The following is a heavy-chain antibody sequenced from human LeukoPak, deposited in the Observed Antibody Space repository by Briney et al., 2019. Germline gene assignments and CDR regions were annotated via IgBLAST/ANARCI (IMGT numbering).Heavy chain of an antibody. V-gene: IGHV3-21*01. D-gene: IGHD3-22*01. J-gene: IGHJ4*02. CDR1: GFTFSSYS. CDR3: ARGEYYYDISGYLFFDY. CDR2: ISSSSSYI. Sequence: GGSLRLSCAASGFTFSSYSMNWVRQAPGKGLEWVSSISSSSSYIYYADSLKGRFTISRDNAKNSLYLQMNSLRDEETAVYYCARGEYYYDISGYLFFDYWGQGTLVTVSS.